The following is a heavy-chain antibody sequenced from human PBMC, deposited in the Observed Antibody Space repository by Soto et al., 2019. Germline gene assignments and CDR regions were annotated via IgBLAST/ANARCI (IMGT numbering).Heavy chain of an antibody. D-gene: IGHD3-16*01. J-gene: IGHJ4*02. V-gene: IGHV3-7*03. CDR2: IKQDGSEK. Sequence: PGGSVRLSCAASGFTFSSYWMSWVRQAPGKGLEWVANIKQDGSEKYYVDSVKGRFTISRDNAKNSLYLQMNSLRAEDTAVYYCARAGDYGYTTGVFDYSGPGTLVTVSS. CDR3: ARAGDYGYTTGVFDY. CDR1: GFTFSSYW.